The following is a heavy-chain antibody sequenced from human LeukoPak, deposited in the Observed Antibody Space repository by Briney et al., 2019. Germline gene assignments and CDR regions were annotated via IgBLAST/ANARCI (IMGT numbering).Heavy chain of an antibody. D-gene: IGHD4-17*01. Sequence: GGSLRLSCATSGFSVSANYMTWVRQVPGKGLEWVSLIYSGGSTSYTDSVKGRFTISRDNSKNTLYLQMNSLRAEDTAVYYCAKDSSSADYGDYSDYWGQGTLVTVSS. CDR2: IYSGGST. J-gene: IGHJ4*02. CDR3: AKDSSSADYGDYSDY. V-gene: IGHV3-53*01. CDR1: GFSVSANY.